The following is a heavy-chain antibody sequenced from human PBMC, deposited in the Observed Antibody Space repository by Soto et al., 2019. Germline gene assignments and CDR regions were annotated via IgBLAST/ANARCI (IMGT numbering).Heavy chain of an antibody. Sequence: ASVKVPCKASGYTFTSYGISWVRQAPGQGLEWMGWISAYNGNTNYAQKLQGRVTMTTDTSTSTAYMELRSLRSDDTAVYYCAREFEGRIAAAGNGLDPWGQGTLVTVSS. V-gene: IGHV1-18*01. CDR1: GYTFTSYG. CDR2: ISAYNGNT. D-gene: IGHD6-13*01. J-gene: IGHJ5*02. CDR3: AREFEGRIAAAGNGLDP.